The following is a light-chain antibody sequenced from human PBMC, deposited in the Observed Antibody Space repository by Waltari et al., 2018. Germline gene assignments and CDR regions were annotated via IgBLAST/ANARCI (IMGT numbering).Light chain of an antibody. CDR1: QSVSSSY. CDR2: GAS. V-gene: IGKV3-20*01. CDR3: QQYGSSPPT. J-gene: IGKJ1*01. Sequence: EIVLTQSPGTLSLSPGERATLSCRASQSVSSSYLAWYQQKPGQAPRLLIYGASSRATGIPDRFSGIASGTDFTLTISRLEPEDFAVYYCQQYGSSPPTFGQGTNVEIK.